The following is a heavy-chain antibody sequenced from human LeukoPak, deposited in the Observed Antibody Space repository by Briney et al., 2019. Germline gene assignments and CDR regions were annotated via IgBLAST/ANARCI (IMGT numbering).Heavy chain of an antibody. CDR3: AKDLGPNYGSGSFDY. J-gene: IGHJ4*02. CDR1: GFTFSSYW. D-gene: IGHD3-10*01. V-gene: IGHV3-30*18. Sequence: GGSLRLSCAASGFTFSSYWMNWVRQAPGKGLEWVAVISYDGSNKYYADSVKGRFTISRDNSKNTLYLQMNSLRVEDTAVYYCAKDLGPNYGSGSFDYWGQGTLVTVSS. CDR2: ISYDGSNK.